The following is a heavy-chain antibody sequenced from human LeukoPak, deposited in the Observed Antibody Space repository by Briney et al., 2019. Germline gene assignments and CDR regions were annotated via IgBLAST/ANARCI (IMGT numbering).Heavy chain of an antibody. CDR1: GIFLSNYW. CDR2: IDNDGTNT. J-gene: IGHJ5*02. Sequence: PGGSLRLSCAASGIFLSNYWMHWVRQAPGKGLVWVSRIDNDGTNTYYADSVKGRFTISRDNAKNTVYLEMNSLRAEDTAVYFCAIDRPHRRLDPWGQGTLVTVSS. CDR3: AIDRPHRRLDP. V-gene: IGHV3-74*01.